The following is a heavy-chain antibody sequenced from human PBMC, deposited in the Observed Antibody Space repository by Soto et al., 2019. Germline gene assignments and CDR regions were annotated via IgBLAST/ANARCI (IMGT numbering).Heavy chain of an antibody. J-gene: IGHJ4*02. CDR3: ARDLRGYSSGWYSYYFDY. CDR1: GFTFSSYA. D-gene: IGHD6-19*01. Sequence: GGSLRLSCAASGFTFSSYAMHWVRQAPGKGLEWVAVISYDGSNKYYADSVKGRFTISRDNSKNTLYLQMNSLRAEDTAVYYCARDLRGYSSGWYSYYFDYWGQGTLVTVSS. V-gene: IGHV3-30-3*01. CDR2: ISYDGSNK.